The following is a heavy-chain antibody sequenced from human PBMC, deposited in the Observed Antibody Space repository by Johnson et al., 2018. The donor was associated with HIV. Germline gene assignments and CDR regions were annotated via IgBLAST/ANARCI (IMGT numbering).Heavy chain of an antibody. V-gene: IGHV3-30*19. CDR2: ISDDGSNK. CDR3: ARVTAYNSFDI. J-gene: IGHJ3*02. Sequence: QMQLVESGGGVVQPGRSLRLSCAASGFTFSNYGMHWVRQAPGKGLEWVAVISDDGSNKYYADSVKGRFTISRDNSKNTLYLQMNSLRADDTAMYYCARVTAYNSFDIWGQGTMVTVSS. CDR1: GFTFSNYG. D-gene: IGHD2-21*02.